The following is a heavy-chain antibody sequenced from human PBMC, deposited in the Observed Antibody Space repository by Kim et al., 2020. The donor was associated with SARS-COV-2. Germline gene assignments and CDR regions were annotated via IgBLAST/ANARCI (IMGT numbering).Heavy chain of an antibody. CDR3: ARGSFIGYCSSTSCQAAFDI. J-gene: IGHJ3*02. V-gene: IGHV1-18*01. D-gene: IGHD2-2*01. CDR1: GYTFTSYG. Sequence: ASVKVSCKASGYTFTSYGISWVRQAPGQVLEWMGWISAYNGNTNYAQNLQGIVTMTTYTSTITAYMELRSLISDDTAVYYCARGSFIGYCSSTSCQAAFDIWGQGTMVNVYS. CDR2: ISAYNGNT.